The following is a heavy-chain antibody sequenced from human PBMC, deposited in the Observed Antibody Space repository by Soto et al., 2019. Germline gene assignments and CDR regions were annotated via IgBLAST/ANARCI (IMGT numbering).Heavy chain of an antibody. J-gene: IGHJ5*02. CDR1: GFTFSTFW. D-gene: IGHD2-15*01. Sequence: EVQLVESGGGLVQPGGSLRLSCAASGFTFSTFWMHWVRQVPGKGLVWVSRINSDGSTTSYADSVKGRFTISRDNAKNTLFLQMNSLRAEDTAVYYCAGGVATLLAWGQGTLVTVSS. CDR3: AGGVATLLA. V-gene: IGHV3-74*01. CDR2: INSDGSTT.